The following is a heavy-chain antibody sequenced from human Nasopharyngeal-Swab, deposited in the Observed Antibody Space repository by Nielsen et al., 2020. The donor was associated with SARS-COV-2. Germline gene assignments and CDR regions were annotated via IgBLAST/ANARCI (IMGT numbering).Heavy chain of an antibody. CDR3: ARGDYFDY. Sequence: GESLKISCSASGFTFSSYAMHWVRQAPGKGLEYVSAISSNGGSTYYADSVKGRFTISRDNSKNTLYLQMNSLRAEDTAVYYCARGDYFDYWGQGTLVTVSS. J-gene: IGHJ4*02. V-gene: IGHV3-64*04. CDR2: ISSNGGST. CDR1: GFTFSSYA.